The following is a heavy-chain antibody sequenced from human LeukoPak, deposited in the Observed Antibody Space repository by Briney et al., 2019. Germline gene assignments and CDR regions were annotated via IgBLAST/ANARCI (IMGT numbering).Heavy chain of an antibody. CDR2: IYNTGNT. Sequence: SETLSLTCTVSGGSISSSSYYWGWIRQPPGKEPEWIGSIYNTGNTYYNPSLKSRVTISLDTSNNQFSLKVTSVTAADTAVYYCARGGGLRITMVLFQHWGHGTLVAVSS. CDR3: ARGGGLRITMVLFQH. CDR1: GGSISSSSYY. D-gene: IGHD3-10*01. V-gene: IGHV4-39*07. J-gene: IGHJ1*01.